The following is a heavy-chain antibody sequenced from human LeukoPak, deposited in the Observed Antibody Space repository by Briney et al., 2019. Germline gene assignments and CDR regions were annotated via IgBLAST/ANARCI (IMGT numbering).Heavy chain of an antibody. CDR1: GFTFSSFW. CDR3: ARGGAYSFDH. V-gene: IGHV3-7*01. CDR2: IKQDGSEK. J-gene: IGHJ4*02. Sequence: QSGGSLRLSCAASGFTFSSFWMTWVRQAPGKGLEWVANIKQDGSEKYYVDSVRGRFTISRDNATNSLYLQMNSLRAGDTAVYYCARGGAYSFDHWGQGALVTVSS. D-gene: IGHD3-16*01.